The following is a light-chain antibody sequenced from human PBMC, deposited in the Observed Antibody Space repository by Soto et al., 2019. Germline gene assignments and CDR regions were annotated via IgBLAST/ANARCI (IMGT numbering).Light chain of an antibody. CDR1: QSIGSN. V-gene: IGKV3-15*01. Sequence: EIVMTPSPAALALSPGDGGDLSCRAIQSIGSNLAWYQQKPGRSPRLLIYDAPTRAPSLPDRFSGSESGTEFTLASSSLRSEDFAVEYCQQYNDWPPDFTFGQGTKVDI. CDR2: DAP. CDR3: QQYNDWPPDFT. J-gene: IGKJ2*01.